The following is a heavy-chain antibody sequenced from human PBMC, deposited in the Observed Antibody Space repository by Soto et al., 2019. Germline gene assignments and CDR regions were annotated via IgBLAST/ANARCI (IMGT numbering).Heavy chain of an antibody. CDR1: GYTFTGYY. Sequence: ASVKVSCKASGYTFTGYYMHWVRQAPGQGLEWMGWINPNSGGTNYAQKFQGWVTMTRDKSISTAYMELSRLRSDDTAVYYCARDVTLTGYSHPHYYYGMDVWGQGTTVTVSS. J-gene: IGHJ6*02. CDR2: INPNSGGT. CDR3: ARDVTLTGYSHPHYYYGMDV. V-gene: IGHV1-2*04. D-gene: IGHD3-9*01.